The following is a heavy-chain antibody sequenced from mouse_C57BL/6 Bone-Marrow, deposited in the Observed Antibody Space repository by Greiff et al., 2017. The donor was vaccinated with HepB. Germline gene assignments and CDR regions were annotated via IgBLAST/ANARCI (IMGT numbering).Heavy chain of an antibody. CDR1: GFPITSGYY. CDR2: ITHSGET. J-gene: IGHJ1*03. V-gene: IGHV12-3*01. D-gene: IGHD1-1*01. CDR3: AGDRITTVSYWYFDV. Sequence: QVQLKESGPGLVKPSQSLFLTCSITGFPITSGYYWIWIRQSPGKPLEWMGYITHSGETFYNPSLQSPISITRETSKNQFFLQLNSVTTEDTAMYYCAGDRITTVSYWYFDVWGTGTTVTVSS.